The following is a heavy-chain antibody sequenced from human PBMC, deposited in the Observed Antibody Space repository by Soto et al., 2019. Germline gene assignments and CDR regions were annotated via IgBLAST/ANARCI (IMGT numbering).Heavy chain of an antibody. D-gene: IGHD3-22*01. V-gene: IGHV4-31*03. CDR2: IYYSGST. Sequence: QVQLQESGPGLVKPSQTLSLTYTVSGGSISSGGYYWSWIRQHPGKGLEWIGYIYYSGSTYYNPSLKSRVTISVDTSKNQFSLKLSSVTAADTAVHYCARILVVEYYFDYWGQGTLVTVSS. CDR3: ARILVVEYYFDY. CDR1: GGSISSGGYY. J-gene: IGHJ4*02.